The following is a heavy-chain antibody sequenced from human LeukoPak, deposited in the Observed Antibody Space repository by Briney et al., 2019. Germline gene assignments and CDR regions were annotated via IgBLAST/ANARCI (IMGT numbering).Heavy chain of an antibody. Sequence: ASVKVSCKASGYTFTSYGISWVRQAPGQGLEWMGWINPNSGGTNYAQKFQGRVTMTRDTSISTAYMELSRLRSDDTAVYYCARGHSCTIFGVVIEWDNWFDPWGQGTLVTVSS. CDR2: INPNSGGT. J-gene: IGHJ5*02. D-gene: IGHD3-3*01. CDR1: GYTFTSYG. V-gene: IGHV1-2*02. CDR3: ARGHSCTIFGVVIEWDNWFDP.